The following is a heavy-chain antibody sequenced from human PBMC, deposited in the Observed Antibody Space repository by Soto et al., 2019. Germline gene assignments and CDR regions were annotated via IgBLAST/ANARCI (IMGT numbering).Heavy chain of an antibody. CDR2: ISGSGGST. D-gene: IGHD2-2*01. Sequence: PGGSLRLSCAASGFTFSSYAMSWVRQAPGKGLEWVSAISGSGGSTYYADSVKGRFTISRDNSKNTLYLQLNSLRAEDTAVYYCARVSCSSTTCKVPFDYWGQGTLVTVSS. CDR1: GFTFSSYA. J-gene: IGHJ4*02. CDR3: ARVSCSSTTCKVPFDY. V-gene: IGHV3-23*01.